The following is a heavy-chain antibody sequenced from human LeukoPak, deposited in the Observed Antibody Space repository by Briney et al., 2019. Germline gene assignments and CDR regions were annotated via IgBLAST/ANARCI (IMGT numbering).Heavy chain of an antibody. Sequence: GGSLRLSCAASGFTFSSYAMSWVRQAPGKGLEWVAVISYDGSNKYYADSVKGRFTISRDSSRNTLYLQMNRLRAEDAAVYYCAKAPVTTCSGAYCYPFDYWGQGTLVTVSS. CDR2: ISYDGSNK. D-gene: IGHD2-21*01. CDR1: GFTFSSYA. V-gene: IGHV3-30*04. CDR3: AKAPVTTCSGAYCYPFDY. J-gene: IGHJ4*02.